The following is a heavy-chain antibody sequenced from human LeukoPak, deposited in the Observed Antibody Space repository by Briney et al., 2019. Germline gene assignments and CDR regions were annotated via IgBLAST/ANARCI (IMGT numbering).Heavy chain of an antibody. CDR2: IYYSGST. J-gene: IGHJ4*02. CDR1: GGSISSYY. Sequence: SETLSLTCTVSGGSISSYYWSWIRQPPGKGLEWIGYIYYSGSTNYNPSLKSRVTISVDTSKNQLSLKLSSVTAADTAVYCCARVGAAAGTWGQGTLVTVSS. D-gene: IGHD6-13*01. CDR3: ARVGAAAGT. V-gene: IGHV4-59*01.